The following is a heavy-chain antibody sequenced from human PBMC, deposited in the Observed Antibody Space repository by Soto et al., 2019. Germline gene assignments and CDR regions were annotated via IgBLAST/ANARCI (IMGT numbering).Heavy chain of an antibody. CDR1: GGSISNYY. J-gene: IGHJ4*02. D-gene: IGHD5-12*01. Sequence: SETLSLTCNVTGGSISNYYWSWIRQPPGKGLEWIGNIYYSGSTKYNPSLKSRVTITIDTSKNHFSLKLSSVTAADTAMYYCASSYSAYDPQQYWGQAIPVTVSS. CDR2: IYYSGST. V-gene: IGHV4-59*01. CDR3: ASSYSAYDPQQY.